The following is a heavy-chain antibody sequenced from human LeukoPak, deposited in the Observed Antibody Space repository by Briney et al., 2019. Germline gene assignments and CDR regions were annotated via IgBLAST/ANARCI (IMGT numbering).Heavy chain of an antibody. CDR3: AREVGVRGGMGYYYYYMDV. J-gene: IGHJ6*03. Sequence: SETLSLTCTVSGGSLSSSSYYWGWIRQPPGKGLEWIGSIYYSGSTYYNPSLKSRVTISVDTSKNQFSLKLSSVTAADTAVYYCAREVGVRGGMGYYYYYMDVWGKGTTVTVSS. D-gene: IGHD3-10*02. V-gene: IGHV4-39*07. CDR1: GGSLSSSSYY. CDR2: IYYSGST.